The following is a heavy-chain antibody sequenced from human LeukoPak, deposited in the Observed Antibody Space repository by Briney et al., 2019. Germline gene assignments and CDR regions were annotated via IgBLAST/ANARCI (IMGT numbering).Heavy chain of an antibody. CDR1: GFTFSSYA. CDR3: AVRGYSYGGCYYYYMDV. CDR2: ISGSGGST. Sequence: GGSLRLSCAASGFTFSSYAMSWVRQAPGKGLEWVSAISGSGGSTYYADSVKGRFTISRDNSKNTLYLQMNSLRAEDTAVYYCAVRGYSYGGCYYYYMDVWGKGTTVTVSS. J-gene: IGHJ6*03. V-gene: IGHV3-23*01. D-gene: IGHD5-18*01.